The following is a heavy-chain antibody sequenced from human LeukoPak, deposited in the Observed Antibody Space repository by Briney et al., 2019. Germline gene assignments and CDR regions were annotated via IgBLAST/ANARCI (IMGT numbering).Heavy chain of an antibody. Sequence: SETLSLTCAVYGGSFTNYYWTWIRQPPGKGLEWIGEIHHGGSTNYNPSLKSRVAISVDTSKTQFSLKLTSVTAADTAVYYCASDRDKDAFDIWGQGTMVTVSS. CDR2: IHHGGST. CDR3: ASDRDKDAFDI. V-gene: IGHV4-34*01. CDR1: GGSFTNYY. J-gene: IGHJ3*02.